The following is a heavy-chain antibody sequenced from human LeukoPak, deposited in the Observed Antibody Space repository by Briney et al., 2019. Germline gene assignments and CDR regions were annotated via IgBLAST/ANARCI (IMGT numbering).Heavy chain of an antibody. CDR1: GFSFSSYE. CDR3: ARDYYDSSGYLL. D-gene: IGHD3-22*01. Sequence: GGSLRLSCAASGFSFSSYEMNWVRQAPGKGLEWVSYIGSSGSTVYYADSVKGRFTISRDNAKNSLYLQMNSLRAEDTAVYYCARDYYDSSGYLLWGQGTLVTVSS. V-gene: IGHV3-48*03. J-gene: IGHJ4*02. CDR2: IGSSGSTV.